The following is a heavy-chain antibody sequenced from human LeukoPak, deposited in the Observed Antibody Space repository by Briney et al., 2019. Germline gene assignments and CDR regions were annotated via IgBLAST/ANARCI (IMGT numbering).Heavy chain of an antibody. V-gene: IGHV3-21*01. CDR2: ISSSSSYI. J-gene: IGHJ6*03. Sequence: GGSLRLSCAASGFTFSSYSMNWVRQAPGKGLEWVSSISSSSSYIYYADSVKGRFTISRDNAKNSLYLQMNSLRAEDTAVYYCAREDRNYLYYYYYMDVWGKGTTVTISS. D-gene: IGHD4-11*01. CDR3: AREDRNYLYYYYYMDV. CDR1: GFTFSSYS.